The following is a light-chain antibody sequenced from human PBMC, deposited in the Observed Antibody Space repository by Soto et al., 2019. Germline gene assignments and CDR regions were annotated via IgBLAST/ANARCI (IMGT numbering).Light chain of an antibody. V-gene: IGKV1-39*01. CDR1: QSISSY. CDR3: QQSYSTPH. J-gene: IGKJ2*01. CDR2: AAS. Sequence: DIQMTQSPSSLSASVGDRVTITCRASQSISSYLNWYQQKPGKDPKLLIYAASTLQSRVPSRFSGSGSGTDFTLTISSLQPEDFATYYCQQSYSTPHFGQGTKLEIK.